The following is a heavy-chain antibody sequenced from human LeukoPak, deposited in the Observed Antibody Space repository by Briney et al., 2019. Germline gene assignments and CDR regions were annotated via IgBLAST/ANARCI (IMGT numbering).Heavy chain of an antibody. D-gene: IGHD3-3*01. Sequence: SETLSLTCTVSGDSISSNYWSWIRQPAGKGLEWIGRIHGSGITNYNPSLKSRATMSVDTSRNQFSLKLSSVTAADTAVYYCARRSTEYYDFWSGSRRGGQGTLVTVSS. CDR1: GDSISSNY. CDR3: ARRSTEYYDFWSGSRR. V-gene: IGHV4-4*07. J-gene: IGHJ4*02. CDR2: IHGSGIT.